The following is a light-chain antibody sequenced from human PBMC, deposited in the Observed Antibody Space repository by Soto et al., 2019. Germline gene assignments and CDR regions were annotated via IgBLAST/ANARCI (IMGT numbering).Light chain of an antibody. CDR1: SSNIGSNT. Sequence: QSVLTQPPSASGTPGQRVTISCSGSSSNIGSNTVNWYQQLPGTAPKLLIYSNNQRPSGVPDRFSGSKSGTSASLAISGLQSEDEADYYCAAWEDSLNIPFGTGTKVTVL. CDR3: AAWEDSLNIP. CDR2: SNN. J-gene: IGLJ1*01. V-gene: IGLV1-44*01.